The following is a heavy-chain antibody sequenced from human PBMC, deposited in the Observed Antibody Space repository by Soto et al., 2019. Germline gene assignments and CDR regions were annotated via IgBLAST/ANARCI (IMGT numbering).Heavy chain of an antibody. Sequence: EASVKVSFKASGGTFSSYAISWLRQAPGQGLEWMGGIIPIFGTANYAQKFQGRVTITADKSTSTAYMELSSLRSEDTAVYYCARDLGYCSGGSCYDPSYYYYGMDVWGQGTTVTVSS. CDR1: GGTFSSYA. J-gene: IGHJ6*02. CDR3: ARDLGYCSGGSCYDPSYYYYGMDV. D-gene: IGHD2-15*01. V-gene: IGHV1-69*06. CDR2: IIPIFGTA.